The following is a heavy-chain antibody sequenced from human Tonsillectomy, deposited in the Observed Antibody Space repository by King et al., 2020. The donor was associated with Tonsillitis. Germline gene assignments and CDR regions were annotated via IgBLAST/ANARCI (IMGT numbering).Heavy chain of an antibody. J-gene: IGHJ4*02. D-gene: IGHD1-26*01. CDR3: ARGYSGNYYGHLDY. V-gene: IGHV3-33*01. Sequence: VQLVESGGGVVQPGRSLRLSCVASGFTFSSYGMHRVRQAPGKGLEWVAIIWYDGSNKYYADSVKGRFTISRDNSKNTLYLQMNSLRAEDTAVYYCARGYSGNYYGHLDYWGQGTLVTVSS. CDR2: IWYDGSNK. CDR1: GFTFSSYG.